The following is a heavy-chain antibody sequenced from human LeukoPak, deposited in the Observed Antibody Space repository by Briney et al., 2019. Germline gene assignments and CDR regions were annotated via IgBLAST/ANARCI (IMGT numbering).Heavy chain of an antibody. D-gene: IGHD6-19*01. CDR2: ISLSGST. Sequence: SQSLSLTCTVAAASISSGNYGWDWIRQQPGKGREWIVCISLSGSTNYHPSLKSPFTISVATSKNQFSLKLSSVTAADTAVYYCASLKSRGWYDTYYCYAMDVWGQGTTVTVSS. V-gene: IGHV4-31*01. J-gene: IGHJ6*02. CDR3: ASLKSRGWYDTYYCYAMDV. CDR1: AASISSGNYG.